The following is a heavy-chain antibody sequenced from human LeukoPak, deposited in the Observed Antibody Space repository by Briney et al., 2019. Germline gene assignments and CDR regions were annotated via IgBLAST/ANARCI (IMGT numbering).Heavy chain of an antibody. V-gene: IGHV4-38-2*02. J-gene: IGHJ4*02. Sequence: SETLSLTCTVSDYYISSDYYWGWIRHPPGKGLEWIGAVLHTGSTFHNPSLESRVTISLDTYKNQFSLALTSVTTADTAIYYCARLSYPYDPNYFDSWGPGTLVTVSS. CDR2: VLHTGST. D-gene: IGHD5-12*01. CDR1: DYYISSDYY. CDR3: ARLSYPYDPNYFDS.